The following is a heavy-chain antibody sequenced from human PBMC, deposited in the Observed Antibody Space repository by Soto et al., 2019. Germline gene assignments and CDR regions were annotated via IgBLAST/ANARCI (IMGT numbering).Heavy chain of an antibody. V-gene: IGHV1-46*01. CDR2: INPSGGST. Sequence: GASVKVSCKASGYTFTSYYMHWVRQAPGQGLEWMGIINPSGGSTSYAQKFQGRVTITRDTSASTAYMELSSLRSEDTAVYYCASSKARPRHDAFDIWGQGTMVTVSS. CDR3: ASSKARPRHDAFDI. J-gene: IGHJ3*02. CDR1: GYTFTSYY. D-gene: IGHD6-6*01.